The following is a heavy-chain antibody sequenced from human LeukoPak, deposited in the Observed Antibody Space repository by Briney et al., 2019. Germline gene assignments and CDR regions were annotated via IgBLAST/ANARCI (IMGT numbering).Heavy chain of an antibody. V-gene: IGHV4-61*01. CDR1: GGSVSSGSHY. J-gene: IGHJ4*02. Sequence: PSETLSLTCTVSGGSVSSGSHYWSWIRQPPGKGLEWIGYIYYSGSTNYNPSLKSRVTISVDTSKNQLSLKLSSVTAADTAVYYCARDREYSSGWYNYYFDNWGQGTLVTVSS. D-gene: IGHD6-19*01. CDR2: IYYSGST. CDR3: ARDREYSSGWYNYYFDN.